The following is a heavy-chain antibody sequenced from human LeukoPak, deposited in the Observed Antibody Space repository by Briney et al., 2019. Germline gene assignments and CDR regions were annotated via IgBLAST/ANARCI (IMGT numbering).Heavy chain of an antibody. CDR1: GGSISSSSYY. D-gene: IGHD6-19*01. CDR3: ARDLGIAVAEFDY. V-gene: IGHV4-39*07. J-gene: IGHJ4*02. Sequence: PSETLSLTCTVSGGSISSSSYYWGWIRQPPGKGLEWIGSIYYSGSTYYNPSLKSRVTISVDTSKNQFSLKLSSVTAADTAVYYCARDLGIAVAEFDYWGQGTLVTVSS. CDR2: IYYSGST.